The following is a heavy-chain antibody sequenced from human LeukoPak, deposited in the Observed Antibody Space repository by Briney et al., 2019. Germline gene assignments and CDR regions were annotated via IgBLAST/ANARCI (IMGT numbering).Heavy chain of an antibody. CDR2: ISYSGNT. CDR3: ATRSTGVAATFDS. V-gene: IGHV4-59*01. CDR1: GGSISSYY. Sequence: SETLSLTCSVSGGSISSYYWSWIRQPPGEGLEWIGYISYSGNTNYNPSLKSRVTISVDTSKNQFSLKLRSVTAADSAVYYCATRSTGVAATFDSWGQGALVTVCS. D-gene: IGHD2-15*01. J-gene: IGHJ4*02.